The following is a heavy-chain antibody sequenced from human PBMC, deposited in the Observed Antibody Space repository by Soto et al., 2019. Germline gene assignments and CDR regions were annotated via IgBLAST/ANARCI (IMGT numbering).Heavy chain of an antibody. J-gene: IGHJ4*02. V-gene: IGHV5-51*01. CDR3: ARQRYFDY. Sequence: VQLVQSGAEVKKPGESLRISCQASGYIFHNYWIGWVRQMPGKGLEWLGIIYPGDSNIRYNPSFQGQVTISADKSLSTTYLHWSSLKASDTGMYYCARQRYFDYWGQGTLVTVSS. CDR2: IYPGDSNI. CDR1: GYIFHNYW.